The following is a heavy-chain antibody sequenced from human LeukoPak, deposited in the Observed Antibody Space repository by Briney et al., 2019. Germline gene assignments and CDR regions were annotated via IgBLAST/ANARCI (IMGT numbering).Heavy chain of an antibody. CDR2: IYSSGST. V-gene: IGHV3-53*01. D-gene: IGHD6-25*01. J-gene: IGHJ4*02. Sequence: GGSLILSCAASGFTVSSNHMSWVRQAPGKGLEWVSVIYSSGSTYYADSVKGRFTISRDNSKNTLYLQMNSLRAEDTALYYCARDNSRHYFDYWGQGTLVTVSS. CDR1: GFTVSSNH. CDR3: ARDNSRHYFDY.